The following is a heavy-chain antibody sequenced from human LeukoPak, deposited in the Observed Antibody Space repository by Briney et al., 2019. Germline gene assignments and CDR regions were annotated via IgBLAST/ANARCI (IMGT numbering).Heavy chain of an antibody. CDR3: AREMGGFTAFDY. Sequence: SETLSLTCTVSGGSISNYYWSWIRQPPGKGLEWIGYIYYSGSTKYNPSLKSRVTISVDTSKNQFSLRLSPVTAADTAVYYCAREMGGFTAFDYWGQGTLVTVSS. CDR2: IYYSGST. V-gene: IGHV4-59*01. CDR1: GGSISNYY. J-gene: IGHJ4*02. D-gene: IGHD3-16*01.